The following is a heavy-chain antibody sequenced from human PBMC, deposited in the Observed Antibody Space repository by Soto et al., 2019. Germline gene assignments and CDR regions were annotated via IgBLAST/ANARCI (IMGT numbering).Heavy chain of an antibody. CDR1: GGSISSYY. D-gene: IGHD1-1*01. V-gene: IGHV4-59*01. J-gene: IGHJ4*02. CDR2: AHYTGST. Sequence: ASETLSLTCTVPGGSISSYYWNWIRQSPGKGLEWIGYAHYTGSTSYNPSLKSRVTILVDTSKNQFSLKLNSVTPADTAVYYCAKWSTDWNSFDFWGQGALVTVSS. CDR3: AKWSTDWNSFDF.